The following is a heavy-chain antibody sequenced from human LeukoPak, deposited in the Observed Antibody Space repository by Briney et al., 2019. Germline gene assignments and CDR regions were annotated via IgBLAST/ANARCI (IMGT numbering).Heavy chain of an antibody. V-gene: IGHV4-38-2*02. J-gene: IGHJ3*02. CDR2: IYHSGST. CDR3: ARAEYNWNVGDAFDI. D-gene: IGHD1-20*01. CDR1: GYSISSGYY. Sequence: PSETLSLTCTVSGYSISSGYYWGWIRQPPGKGLEWIGSIYHSGSTYYNPSLKSRVTISVDTSKNQFSLKLSSVTAADTAVYYCARAEYNWNVGDAFDIWGQGTMVTVSS.